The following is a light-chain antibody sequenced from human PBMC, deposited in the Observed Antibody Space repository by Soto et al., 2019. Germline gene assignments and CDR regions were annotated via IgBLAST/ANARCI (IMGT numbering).Light chain of an antibody. V-gene: IGKV1-17*01. Sequence: DIQMTQSPPSLSASEGDRVTITCRASQASENDVGWCQQKVGKAPKRLIYLASSLKSGVPSRFSGSGAGTDFTVTISSLQSEDVDSYYCLQQNACPGTFGQGNMEEV. J-gene: IGKJ1*01. CDR3: LQQNACPGT. CDR1: QASEND. CDR2: LAS.